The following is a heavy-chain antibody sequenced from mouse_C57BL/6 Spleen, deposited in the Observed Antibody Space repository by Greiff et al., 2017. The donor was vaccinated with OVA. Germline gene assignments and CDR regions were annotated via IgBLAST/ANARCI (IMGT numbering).Heavy chain of an antibody. V-gene: IGHV1-61*01. D-gene: IGHD2-2*01. CDR2: IYPSDSET. J-gene: IGHJ2*01. CDR1: GSPFTSYW. Sequence: QVQLHQPGAELVRPGSSVKLSCKASGSPFTSYWLDWVTPRPGPGLEWIGNIYPSDSETHYNQKFKDKATLTVDKSSSTAYMQLSSLTSEDSAVYYCARNGYYFDYWGQGTTLTVSS. CDR3: ARNGYYFDY.